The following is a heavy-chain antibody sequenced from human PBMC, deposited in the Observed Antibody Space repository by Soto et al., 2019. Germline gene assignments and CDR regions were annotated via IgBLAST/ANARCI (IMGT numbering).Heavy chain of an antibody. CDR2: ISSSSSYI. V-gene: IGHV3-21*01. D-gene: IGHD3-10*01. Sequence: GGSLRLSCAASGFTFSSYSMNWVRQAPGKGLEWVSSISSSSSYIYYADSVKGRFTISRDNAKNSLYLQMNSLRAEDTAVYYCARDSGDAAPIHWGQGTLVTVSS. CDR3: ARDSGDAAPIH. CDR1: GFTFSSYS. J-gene: IGHJ4*02.